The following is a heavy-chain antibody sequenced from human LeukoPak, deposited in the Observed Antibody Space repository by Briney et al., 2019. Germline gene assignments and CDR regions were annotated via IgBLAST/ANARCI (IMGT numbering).Heavy chain of an antibody. CDR2: INPNSGGT. J-gene: IGHJ4*02. V-gene: IGHV1-2*02. D-gene: IGHD3-22*01. CDR1: GYTFTGYY. Sequence: GASVKVSCKASGYTFTGYYMHWVRQAPGQGLEWMGWINPNSGGTNYAQKFQGRVTMTRDTSISTAYMELSRLRSDDTAVYYCARLGIYDSSGSDDYFDYWGQGTLVTVSS. CDR3: ARLGIYDSSGSDDYFDY.